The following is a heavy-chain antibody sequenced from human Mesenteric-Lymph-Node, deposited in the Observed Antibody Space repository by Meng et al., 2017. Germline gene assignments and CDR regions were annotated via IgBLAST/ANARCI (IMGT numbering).Heavy chain of an antibody. J-gene: IGHJ4*02. V-gene: IGHV1-46*01. D-gene: IGHD3-10*01. CDR1: GYTFTSYY. CDR2: INPSGGST. CDR3: ARDHEYGSGSYFTYYFDY. Sequence: ASVKVSCKASGYTFTSYYMHWVRQAPGQGLEWMGIINPSGGSTSYAQKFQGRVTMTRDTSTSTVYMELSSLRSEDTAVYYCARDHEYGSGSYFTYYFDYWGQGTLVTVSS.